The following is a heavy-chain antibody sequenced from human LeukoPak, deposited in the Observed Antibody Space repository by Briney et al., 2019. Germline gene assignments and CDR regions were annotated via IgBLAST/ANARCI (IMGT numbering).Heavy chain of an antibody. CDR1: GFSFRSYA. CDR2: ISDGGGST. D-gene: IGHD6-13*01. V-gene: IGHV3-23*01. Sequence: HPGGSLRLSCAVSGFSFRSYAMSWVRQAPGKGLEWVSGISDGGGSTYYADSVKGRFTISRDNSKNTLYLQMNSLRAEDTAVYYCAKDRGSSSSSHYPTNYYYYGMDVWGQGTTVTVSS. CDR3: AKDRGSSSSSHYPTNYYYYGMDV. J-gene: IGHJ6*02.